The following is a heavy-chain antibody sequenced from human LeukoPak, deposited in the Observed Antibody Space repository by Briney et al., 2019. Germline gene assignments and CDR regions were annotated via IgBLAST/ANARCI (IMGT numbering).Heavy chain of an antibody. V-gene: IGHV3-21*01. D-gene: IGHD3-16*01. J-gene: IGHJ6*02. CDR3: ARWNLHMITFETYSYYGMDV. Sequence: GGSLRLSCAASGFTFSSYSMNWVRQAPGKGLEWVSSISSSGSYIYYADSVQGRFTISRDNAKNSLYLQMNSLRADDTAVYYCARWNLHMITFETYSYYGMDVWGQGTTVTVSS. CDR2: ISSSGSYI. CDR1: GFTFSSYS.